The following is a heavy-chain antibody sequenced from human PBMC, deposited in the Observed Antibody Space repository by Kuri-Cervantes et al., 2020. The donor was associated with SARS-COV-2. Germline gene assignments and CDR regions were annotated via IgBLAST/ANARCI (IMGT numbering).Heavy chain of an antibody. V-gene: IGHV4-59*01. Sequence: SETLSLTCEVYGGSFSGYYWSWIRQPPGKGLEWIGDIYYSGSTNYNPSLKSRVTISVDTSKNQFSLKLSSVTAADTAVYYCAREITYYYGSGSMGGWFDPWGQGTLVTVSS. J-gene: IGHJ5*02. CDR3: AREITYYYGSGSMGGWFDP. CDR2: IYYSGST. CDR1: GGSFSGYY. D-gene: IGHD3-10*01.